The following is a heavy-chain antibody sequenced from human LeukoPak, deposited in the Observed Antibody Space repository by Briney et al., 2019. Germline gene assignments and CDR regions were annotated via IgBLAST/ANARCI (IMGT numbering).Heavy chain of an antibody. Sequence: PGGSLRLSCSAAGFTFSRYAMHWVRQAPGKGLEWVAIISYDGKTTYYADSVKGRFTISRDNSRDTLSLQMDSLRAEDTAVYYCAKHLPQTGSQDYWGQGTLVTVSS. CDR2: ISYDGKTT. D-gene: IGHD1-26*01. J-gene: IGHJ4*02. CDR1: GFTFSRYA. CDR3: AKHLPQTGSQDY. V-gene: IGHV3-30*18.